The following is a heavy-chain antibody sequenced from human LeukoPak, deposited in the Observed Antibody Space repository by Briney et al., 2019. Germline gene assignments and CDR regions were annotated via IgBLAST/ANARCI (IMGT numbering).Heavy chain of an antibody. CDR3: AKDLTGVGANMFDY. CDR1: GFTFSSYG. CDR2: IRYDGSNK. Sequence: PGGSLRLSCAASGFTFSSYGVHWVRQAPGKGLEWVAFIRYDGSNKYYADSVKGRFTISRDNSKNTLYLQMNSLRAEDTAVYYCAKDLTGVGANMFDYWGQGTLVTVSS. J-gene: IGHJ4*02. D-gene: IGHD1-26*01. V-gene: IGHV3-30*02.